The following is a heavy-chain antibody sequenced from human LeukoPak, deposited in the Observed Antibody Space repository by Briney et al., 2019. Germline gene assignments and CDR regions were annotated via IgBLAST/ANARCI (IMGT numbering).Heavy chain of an antibody. CDR3: ARDQRGFSYSKYYFDY. V-gene: IGHV3-33*01. CDR1: GFSFSSYG. D-gene: IGHD5-18*01. Sequence: GRSLRLSCAASGFSFSSYGMHCVRQAPGKGLEWVAVIWYDGTNKYYADSAKGRFTISRDNSKNTLYLQMNSLRAEDTAVYYCARDQRGFSYSKYYFDYWGQGTLVTVSS. CDR2: IWYDGTNK. J-gene: IGHJ4*02.